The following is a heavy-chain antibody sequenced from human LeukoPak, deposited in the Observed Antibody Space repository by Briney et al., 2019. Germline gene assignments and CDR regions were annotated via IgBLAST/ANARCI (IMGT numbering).Heavy chain of an antibody. CDR3: AKDAVVPAGFGYYFDY. D-gene: IGHD2-2*01. J-gene: IGHJ4*02. V-gene: IGHV3-30*02. Sequence: GGSLRLSCAASGLTFSSYGMHWVRQAPGKGLEWVAFIRYDGSNKCYADSVKGRFTISRDNSKNTLYLQMNSLRAEDTAVYYCAKDAVVPAGFGYYFDYWGQGTLVTVSS. CDR1: GLTFSSYG. CDR2: IRYDGSNK.